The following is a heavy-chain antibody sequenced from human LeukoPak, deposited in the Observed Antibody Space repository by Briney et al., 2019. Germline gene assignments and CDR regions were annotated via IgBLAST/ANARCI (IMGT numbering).Heavy chain of an antibody. CDR3: ARLSGSYDGYFDY. Sequence: GGSLRLSCAASGFTVSSNYMSWVRQAPGKGLEWVSAISGSGGSTYYADSVKGRFTISRDNSKNTLYLQMNSLRAEDTAVYYCARLSGSYDGYFDYWGQGTLVTVSS. D-gene: IGHD1-26*01. J-gene: IGHJ4*02. CDR2: ISGSGGST. CDR1: GFTVSSNY. V-gene: IGHV3-23*01.